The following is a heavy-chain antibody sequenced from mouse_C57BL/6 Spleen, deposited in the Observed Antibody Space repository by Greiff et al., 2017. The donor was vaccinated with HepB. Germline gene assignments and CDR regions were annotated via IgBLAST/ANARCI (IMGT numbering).Heavy chain of an antibody. CDR2: IYPGDGDT. J-gene: IGHJ3*01. D-gene: IGHD4-1*01. CDR3: ARSGANWDWFAY. V-gene: IGHV1-80*01. Sequence: QVQLKESGAELVKPGASVKISCKASGYAFSSYWMNWVKQRPGKGLEWIGQIYPGDGDTNYNGKFKGKATLTADKSSSTAYMQLSSLTSEDSAVYFCARSGANWDWFAYWGQGTLVTVSA. CDR1: GYAFSSYW.